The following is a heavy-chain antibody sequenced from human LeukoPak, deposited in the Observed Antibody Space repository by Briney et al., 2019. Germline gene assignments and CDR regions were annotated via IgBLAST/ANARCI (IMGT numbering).Heavy chain of an antibody. D-gene: IGHD1-26*01. J-gene: IGHJ4*02. CDR1: GGSISSGDYY. V-gene: IGHV4-31*03. CDR3: ARGKASDRGSYCHGRYFDY. Sequence: PSQTLSLTCSVSGGSISSGDYYWTWIRQHPGKGLEWIGYIYYSGSTYYNPSLKSRLDLSVDTSKNQFSLELKSVTAADTAVYYCARGKASDRGSYCHGRYFDYWGQGTLVTVSS. CDR2: IYYSGST.